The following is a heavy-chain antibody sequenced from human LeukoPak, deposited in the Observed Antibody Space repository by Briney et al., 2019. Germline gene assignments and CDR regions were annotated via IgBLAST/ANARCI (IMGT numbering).Heavy chain of an antibody. D-gene: IGHD3-16*02. Sequence: GASVKVSCKASGYTFTGYYMHWVRQAPGQGLEWMGRINPNTGGTNYAQKFQGRVTMTRDTSISTAYMELSRLRSDATAVFYCARDHLRGESTGGYHFDYWGQGTLVTVSS. CDR3: ARDHLRGESTGGYHFDY. CDR1: GYTFTGYY. CDR2: INPNTGGT. J-gene: IGHJ4*02. V-gene: IGHV1-2*06.